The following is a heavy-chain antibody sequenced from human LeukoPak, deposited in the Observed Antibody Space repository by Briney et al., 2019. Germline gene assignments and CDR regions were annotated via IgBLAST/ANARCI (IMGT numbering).Heavy chain of an antibody. CDR1: GFTFINYG. Sequence: GGSLRLSCAAPGFTFINYGMSWVRQAPGKGLEWVSAVSGSGTTYYADSVKGRFTISRDNSKNMVYLQMNSLRAEDTAIYFCTKGGQDCSPTTCYYDWGQGTLVTVSS. V-gene: IGHV3-23*01. J-gene: IGHJ4*02. CDR3: TKGGQDCSPTTCYYD. CDR2: VSGSGTT. D-gene: IGHD2-2*01.